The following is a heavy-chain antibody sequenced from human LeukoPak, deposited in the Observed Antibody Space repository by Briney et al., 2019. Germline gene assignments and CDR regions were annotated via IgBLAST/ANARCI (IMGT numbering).Heavy chain of an antibody. Sequence: ASVKVSCKASGYTFTSYGISWVRQAPGQGLEWMGWISAYNGNTNYAQKLQGRVTMTTDTSTSTAYMELRSLRSDDTAVYYCASSRRSSGYFLSFYAFDIWGQGTMVTVSS. CDR3: ASSRRSSGYFLSFYAFDI. J-gene: IGHJ3*02. CDR1: GYTFTSYG. V-gene: IGHV1-18*01. D-gene: IGHD3-22*01. CDR2: ISAYNGNT.